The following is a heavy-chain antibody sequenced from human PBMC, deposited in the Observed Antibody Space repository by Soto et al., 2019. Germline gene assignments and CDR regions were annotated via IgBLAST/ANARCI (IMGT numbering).Heavy chain of an antibody. CDR2: VYYTGST. CDR3: AREETGTLLSPPYTTTIVGMDV. CDR1: GYSISSAYY. V-gene: IGHV4-38-2*02. D-gene: IGHD1-1*01. J-gene: IGHJ6*02. Sequence: KPSETLSLTCAVSGYSISSAYYWGWIRQPPGKGLGWIGSVYYTGSTDYNPSLKSRVTISVDTSKNQFSLKLSSVTAADTAVYYCAREETGTLLSPPYTTTIVGMDVWGQGTTVTVSS.